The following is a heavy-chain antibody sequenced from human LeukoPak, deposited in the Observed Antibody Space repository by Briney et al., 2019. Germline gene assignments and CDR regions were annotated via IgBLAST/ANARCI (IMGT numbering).Heavy chain of an antibody. V-gene: IGHV4-39*01. CDR3: AAVTMTSWAPPAIDY. CDR2: IYYSGTT. J-gene: IGHJ4*02. Sequence: PSETLSLICTVSGGSITSSSYYWGWIRQPPGKGLEWIGTIYYSGTTYYNPSLKSRVTISVDTSKNQFSLKLSSVTAADTAVYYCAAVTMTSWAPPAIDYWGQGTLVTVSS. CDR1: GGSITSSSYY. D-gene: IGHD3-22*01.